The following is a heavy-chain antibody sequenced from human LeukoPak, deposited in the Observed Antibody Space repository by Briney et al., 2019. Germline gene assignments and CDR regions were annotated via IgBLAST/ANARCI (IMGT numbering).Heavy chain of an antibody. Sequence: SETLSLTCSVSGGSISSYYWAWIRQAPGKGLEWIGYIYYAGSTNYNPSLKSRVTMSVDMSKNQFSLRMSSVTAADTAVYYCASTVGGAINNWFDPWGQGTLVTVSS. CDR1: GGSISSYY. V-gene: IGHV4-59*12. CDR3: ASTVGGAINNWFDP. D-gene: IGHD6-19*01. J-gene: IGHJ5*02. CDR2: IYYAGST.